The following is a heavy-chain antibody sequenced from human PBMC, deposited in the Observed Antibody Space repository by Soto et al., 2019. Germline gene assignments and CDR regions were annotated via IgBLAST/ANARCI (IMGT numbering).Heavy chain of an antibody. CDR3: AKVTGIIDPFDP. V-gene: IGHV3-23*01. J-gene: IGHJ5*02. CDR2: ITDSGGST. CDR1: GFTFRNYA. Sequence: EVQLLESGGGLVQPGGSLRLSCAASGFTFRNYAMSWVRQAPGKGREWVSSITDSGGSTYYADSARGRFTISRDNSKTTLYLQMNSLRAEDTAVYYCAKVTGIIDPFDPWGQGTLVTVSS.